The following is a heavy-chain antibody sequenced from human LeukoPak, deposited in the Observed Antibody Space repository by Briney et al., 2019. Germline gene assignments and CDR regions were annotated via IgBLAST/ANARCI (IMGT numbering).Heavy chain of an antibody. Sequence: PSETLSLTCTVSGGSISSYYWSWIRQPPGKGLEWIGEINHSGSTNYNPSLKSRVTISVDTSKNQFSLKLSSVTAADTAVYYCARGRGVRTVTTTLFDYWGQGTLVTVSS. CDR3: ARGRGVRTVTTTLFDY. V-gene: IGHV4-34*01. J-gene: IGHJ4*02. CDR2: INHSGST. D-gene: IGHD4-11*01. CDR1: GGSISSYY.